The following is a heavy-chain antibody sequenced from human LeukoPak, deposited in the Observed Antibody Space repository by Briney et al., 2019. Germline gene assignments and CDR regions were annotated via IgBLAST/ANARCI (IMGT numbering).Heavy chain of an antibody. CDR1: GFTFDDYG. Sequence: GGSLRLSCAASGFTFDDYGMSWVRQAPGKGLEWVSGINWNGGSTGYADSVKGRFTISRDNAKNSLYLQMNSLRAEDTALYYCARVHHSSSWSSLIGRWGEYWGQGTLVTVSS. J-gene: IGHJ4*02. CDR3: ARVHHSSSWSSLIGRWGEY. V-gene: IGHV3-20*04. CDR2: INWNGGST. D-gene: IGHD6-13*01.